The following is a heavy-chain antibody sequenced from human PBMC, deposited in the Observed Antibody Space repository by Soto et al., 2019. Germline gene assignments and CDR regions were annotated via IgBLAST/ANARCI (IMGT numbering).Heavy chain of an antibody. V-gene: IGHV3-23*01. CDR1: GFTFSSYA. J-gene: IGHJ4*02. CDR2: TSGSGGST. Sequence: GGSLRLSCAASGFTFSSYAMSWVRQAPGKGLEWVSATSGSGGSTYYADSVKGRFTISRDNSKNTLYLQMNSLRAEDTAVYYCAKDPYDYIWGSYHGAMSDFDYWGQGTLVTVSS. CDR3: AKDPYDYIWGSYHGAMSDFDY. D-gene: IGHD3-16*01.